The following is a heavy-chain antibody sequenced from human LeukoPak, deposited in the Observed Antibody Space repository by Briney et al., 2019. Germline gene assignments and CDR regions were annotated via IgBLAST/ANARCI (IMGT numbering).Heavy chain of an antibody. CDR3: ARDYRDWGSAGRNAFDI. V-gene: IGHV4-61*01. CDR1: GGSISSSSYY. Sequence: PSETLSLTCTVSGGSISSSSYYWGWIRQPPGKGLEWIRYIYYSGSTNYNPSLKSRVTISVDTSKNQFSLKLSSVTAADTAVYYCARDYRDWGSAGRNAFDIWGQGTMVTVSS. D-gene: IGHD6-19*01. CDR2: IYYSGST. J-gene: IGHJ3*02.